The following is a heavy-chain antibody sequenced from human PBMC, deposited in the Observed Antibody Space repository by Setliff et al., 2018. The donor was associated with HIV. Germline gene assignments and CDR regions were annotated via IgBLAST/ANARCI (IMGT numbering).Heavy chain of an antibody. CDR2: VDPSGGST. CDR3: ARDGRAVTYLMVVVSLKNGMDV. D-gene: IGHD3-22*01. J-gene: IGHJ6*02. Sequence: GASVKVSCKASGYIFTSYYMHWLRQVPGQGLEWMGIVDPSGGSTHYAQKFEGRVTMTRDTSTSTFHMELSSLTSEDRAIYYCARDGRAVTYLMVVVSLKNGMDVWGQGTTVTVSS. V-gene: IGHV1-46*01. CDR1: GYIFTSYY.